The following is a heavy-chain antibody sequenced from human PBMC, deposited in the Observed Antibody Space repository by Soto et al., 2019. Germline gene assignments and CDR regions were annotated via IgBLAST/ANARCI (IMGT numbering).Heavy chain of an antibody. CDR2: INYSGTT. D-gene: IGHD3-22*01. V-gene: IGHV4-39*01. CDR1: DGSMNSDSYY. Sequence: SETLSLTCSVSDGSMNSDSYYWGWIRQPPGKGLEWIGVINYSGTTFHNVSLKSRVTMSVESSRNQLSLKLTSVTAADTAVYYCARLGGYVSVGYYYLWDSWGQGTLVTVSS. CDR3: ARLGGYVSVGYYYLWDS. J-gene: IGHJ4*02.